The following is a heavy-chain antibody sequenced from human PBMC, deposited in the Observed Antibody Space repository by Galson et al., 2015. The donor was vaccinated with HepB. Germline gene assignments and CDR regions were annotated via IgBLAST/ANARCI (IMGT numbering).Heavy chain of an antibody. CDR3: AKSRWSNNMVPAVTQYFQH. V-gene: IGHV3-23*01. Sequence: SLRLSCAASGFTFSSYAMSWVRQAPGKGLEWVSAISGSGGNTYYADSVKGRFTISRDNSKNTLYLQMNSLRAEDTAVYYCAKSRWSNNMVPAVTQYFQHWGQGTLVTVSS. CDR1: GFTFSSYA. D-gene: IGHD2-2*01. CDR2: ISGSGGNT. J-gene: IGHJ1*01.